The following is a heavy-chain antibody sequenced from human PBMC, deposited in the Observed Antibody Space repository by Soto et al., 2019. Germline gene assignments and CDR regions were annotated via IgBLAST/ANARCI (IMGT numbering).Heavy chain of an antibody. V-gene: IGHV1-69*12. CDR3: ARRYCISTSCHYYGMDV. CDR2: IIPIFRTA. J-gene: IGHJ6*02. Sequence: QVQLVQSGAEVKKPGSSVKVSCKASGGTFSTYTVSWVRQAPGQGLEWMGGIIPIFRTANYAQKFQGRVTVAADESTSTADMELGSLRSEDTAVYYCARRYCISTSCHYYGMDVWGQGTTVTVSS. D-gene: IGHD2-2*01. CDR1: GGTFSTYT.